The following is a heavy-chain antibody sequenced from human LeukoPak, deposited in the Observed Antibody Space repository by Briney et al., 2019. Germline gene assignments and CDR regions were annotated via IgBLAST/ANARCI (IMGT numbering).Heavy chain of an antibody. V-gene: IGHV1-69*05. J-gene: IGHJ5*02. Sequence: SVKVSCKASGGTFSSYAISWVRQAPGQGLEWMGGIIPIFGTANYAQKFQGRVTITTDESTSTAYMELSSLRSDDTAVYYCARRMGSSWYPNWFDPWGQGTLVTVSS. CDR2: IIPIFGTA. CDR1: GGTFSSYA. CDR3: ARRMGSSWYPNWFDP. D-gene: IGHD6-13*01.